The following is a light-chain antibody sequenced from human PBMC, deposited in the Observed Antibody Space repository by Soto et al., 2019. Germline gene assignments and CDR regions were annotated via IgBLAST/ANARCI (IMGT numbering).Light chain of an antibody. CDR3: CSYTSSSSYV. V-gene: IGLV2-11*01. CDR2: AVN. CDR1: SSDVGDYNY. Sequence: QSALTQPRSVSGSPGQSVTISCTGTSSDVGDYNYVSWYQQHPGKAPKLLIYAVNMRPSGVPDRFSGSKSGNTASLTISGLQAEDEADYSCCSYTSSSSYVFGTGTKLTVL. J-gene: IGLJ1*01.